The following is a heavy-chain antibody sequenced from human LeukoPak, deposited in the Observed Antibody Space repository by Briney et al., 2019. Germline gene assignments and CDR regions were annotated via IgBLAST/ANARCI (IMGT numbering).Heavy chain of an antibody. Sequence: PGGSLRLSCAASRFTFSSYWMHWVRQVPGKGLVWVSRINSDGSSTSYADSVKGRFTITRDNAKNTLYLQMNSLRAEDTAVYYCARDPAFYSSGLSYFDRWGQGTLVTVSS. V-gene: IGHV3-74*01. CDR1: RFTFSSYW. CDR2: INSDGSST. D-gene: IGHD6-19*01. CDR3: ARDPAFYSSGLSYFDR. J-gene: IGHJ4*02.